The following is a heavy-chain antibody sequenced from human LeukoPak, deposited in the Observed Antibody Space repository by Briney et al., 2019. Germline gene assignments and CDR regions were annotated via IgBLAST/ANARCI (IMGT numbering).Heavy chain of an antibody. CDR1: GYTFTGYY. D-gene: IGHD2-2*01. J-gene: IGHJ4*02. Sequence: GASVEVSCKASGYTFTGYYMHWVRQAPGQGLEWMGWINPNSGGTNYAQKFQGRVTMTRDTSISTAYMELSRLRSDDTAVYYCARDRTKYCRSTSCPLDYWGQGTLVTVSS. V-gene: IGHV1-2*02. CDR2: INPNSGGT. CDR3: ARDRTKYCRSTSCPLDY.